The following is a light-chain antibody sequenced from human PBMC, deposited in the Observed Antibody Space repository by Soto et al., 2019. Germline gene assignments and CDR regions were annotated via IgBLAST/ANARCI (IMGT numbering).Light chain of an antibody. Sequence: DIQMTQSPSALSASVGDRVTITCRASQSVSNWLAWYRQKPGEAPKLLIYDGSTSESGVPSRFSGSGSGTEYTLTIGSLHPYDFESFCCQQYDTYARTFGQGTRVEVK. CDR1: QSVSNW. J-gene: IGKJ1*01. CDR2: DGS. V-gene: IGKV1-5*03. CDR3: QQYDTYART.